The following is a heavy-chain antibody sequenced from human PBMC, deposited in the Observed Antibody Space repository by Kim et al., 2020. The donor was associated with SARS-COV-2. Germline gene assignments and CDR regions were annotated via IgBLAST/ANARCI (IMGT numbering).Heavy chain of an antibody. CDR3: ARHKPTGSHAFDI. D-gene: IGHD3-10*01. Sequence: GESLKISCKGSGYSFTSYWIGWVRQMPGEGLEWMGIIYPGDSDTRYSPSFQGQVTISADKSISTAYLQWSSLKASDTAMYYCARHKPTGSHAFDIWGQGTMVTVSS. CDR2: IYPGDSDT. CDR1: GYSFTSYW. V-gene: IGHV5-51*01. J-gene: IGHJ3*02.